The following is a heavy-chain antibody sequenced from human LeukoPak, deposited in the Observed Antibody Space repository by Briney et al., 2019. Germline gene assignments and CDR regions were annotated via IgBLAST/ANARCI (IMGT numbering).Heavy chain of an antibody. V-gene: IGHV1-69*02. Sequence: SVKVSCKASGGTFSSYTISWVRQAPGQGLEWMGRIIPILGIANYAQKFQGRVAITADKSTSTAYMELSSLRSEDTAVYYCARPRGSSSAAGFDYWGQGTLVTVSS. J-gene: IGHJ4*02. CDR1: GGTFSSYT. D-gene: IGHD6-6*01. CDR3: ARPRGSSSAAGFDY. CDR2: IIPILGIA.